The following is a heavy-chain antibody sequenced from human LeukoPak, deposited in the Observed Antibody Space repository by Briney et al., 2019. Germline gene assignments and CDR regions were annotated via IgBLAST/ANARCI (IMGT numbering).Heavy chain of an antibody. V-gene: IGHV1-69*01. CDR2: IIPIFGTA. CDR1: GGTFSSYA. D-gene: IGHD6-19*01. Sequence: SVKVSCTASGGTFSSYAISWVRQAPGQGLEWMGGIIPIFGTANYAQKFQGGVTITADESTSTAYMELSSLRSEDTAVYYCARGQWLVSGDYYYYGMDVWGQGTTVTVSS. J-gene: IGHJ6*02. CDR3: ARGQWLVSGDYYYYGMDV.